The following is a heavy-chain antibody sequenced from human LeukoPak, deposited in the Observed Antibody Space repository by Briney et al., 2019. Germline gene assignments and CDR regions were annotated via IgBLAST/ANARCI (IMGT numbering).Heavy chain of an antibody. Sequence: PGGSLRLSCAVSGFTVNSYAMSWVRQPPGKGLEWVSGISGGGGTTYFADPVKGRFTISRDNSKNTLYLQMNSLRAEDTAVYYCAKDRQGRLEYWGQGTLVTVSS. V-gene: IGHV3-23*01. CDR1: GFTVNSYA. CDR2: ISGGGGTT. CDR3: AKDRQGRLEY. J-gene: IGHJ4*02.